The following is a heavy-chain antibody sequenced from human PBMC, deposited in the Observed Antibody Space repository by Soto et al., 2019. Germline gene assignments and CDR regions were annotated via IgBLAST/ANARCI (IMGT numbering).Heavy chain of an antibody. CDR2: ISTFNGKT. D-gene: IGHD1-26*01. V-gene: IGHV1-18*01. CDR1: RYTFTSHG. J-gene: IGHJ3*01. CDR3: AKLLHEGATFSEDAFEL. Sequence: QIQLVQSGGDVKTPGASVKVSCTTSRYTFTSHGIAWVRQAPGQGLEWMGWISTFNGKTDYAQKFQGRVTMTAVTITRTVHMELRSLSSDDTAVYYCAKLLHEGATFSEDAFELWGPGTKVTVSS.